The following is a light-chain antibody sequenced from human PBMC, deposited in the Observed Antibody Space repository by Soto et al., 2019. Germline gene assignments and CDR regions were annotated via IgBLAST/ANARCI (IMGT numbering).Light chain of an antibody. CDR3: QQYGHWHLT. CDR1: QTVYSN. V-gene: IGKV3-15*01. CDR2: AAS. J-gene: IGKJ4*01. Sequence: EKVMTQSPAILPVSPGERATLSCRASQTVYSNLAWYQQRPGQAPRLLIFAASTRATGVPDRFSGSGSGREFTLTISSLQPEDFGFYYCQQYGHWHLTFGGGTKVEI.